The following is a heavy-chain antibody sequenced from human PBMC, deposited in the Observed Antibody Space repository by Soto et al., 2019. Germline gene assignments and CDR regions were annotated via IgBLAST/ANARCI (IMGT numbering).Heavy chain of an antibody. D-gene: IGHD3-3*01. CDR1: GYPFTNYA. J-gene: IGHJ4*02. CDR2: INVGEKTT. Sequence: QVQLVPSGDEVREPGSSVKFYCKASGYPFTNYAIHWVRQAPGPRLEWVVWINVGEKTTRYSQTFQCRVTLTSDQSAYTAYMELSRLKFEATAVYDCARVLRGLTIFGVAHPVYSWGQGTLVTVSS. CDR3: ARVLRGLTIFGVAHPVYS. V-gene: IGHV1-3*01.